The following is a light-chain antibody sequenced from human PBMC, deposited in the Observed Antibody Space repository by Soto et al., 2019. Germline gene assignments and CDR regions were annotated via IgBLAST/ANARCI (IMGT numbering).Light chain of an antibody. CDR1: QSVSSN. CDR3: QQRKSWPPLT. Sequence: ILMAQSPATLSVSPGERATLSCRASQSVSSNLAWYQQKPGQAPRLLIYAASTRATGIPARFSGSGSGTEFTLIISSLQSEDFAVYYCQQRKSWPPLTFGGGTKVDIK. CDR2: AAS. J-gene: IGKJ4*01. V-gene: IGKV3-15*01.